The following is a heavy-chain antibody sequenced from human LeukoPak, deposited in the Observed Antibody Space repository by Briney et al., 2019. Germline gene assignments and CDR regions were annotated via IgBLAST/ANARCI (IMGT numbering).Heavy chain of an antibody. V-gene: IGHV3-11*01. D-gene: IGHD6-13*01. Sequence: PEGSLRLSCAASGFTFSDYNMRWIRQAPGKGLEWVSSISRSGSTKYYADSVKGRFTISRDNAKNSLFLQMNSLRAEDTAVYYCAKDPDYSRQENWFDPWGQGTLVTVSS. J-gene: IGHJ5*02. CDR3: AKDPDYSRQENWFDP. CDR1: GFTFSDYN. CDR2: ISRSGSTK.